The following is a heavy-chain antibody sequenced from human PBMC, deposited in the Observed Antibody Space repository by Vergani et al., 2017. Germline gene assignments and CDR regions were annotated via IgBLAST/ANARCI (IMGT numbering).Heavy chain of an antibody. Sequence: QVQLVQSGAEVKKPGASVKVSCKASGYTFTSYAMHWVRQAPGQRLEWMGWINAGNGNTKYSQKFQGRVTITRDTSASTAYMELSSLRSEDTAVYYCARVLPLLWFGELNWFDPWGQGTLVTVSS. V-gene: IGHV1-3*01. CDR2: INAGNGNT. D-gene: IGHD3-10*01. CDR3: ARVLPLLWFGELNWFDP. CDR1: GYTFTSYA. J-gene: IGHJ5*02.